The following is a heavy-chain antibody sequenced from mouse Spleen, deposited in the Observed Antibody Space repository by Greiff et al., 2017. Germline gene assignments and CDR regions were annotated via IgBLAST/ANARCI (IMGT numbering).Heavy chain of an antibody. CDR1: GYTFTSYG. CDR3: ARQDGSYWFAY. D-gene: IGHD1-1*02. CDR2: IYPRSGKT. Sequence: QVHVKQSGAELARPGASVKLSCKASGYTFTSYGISWVKQRTGQGLEWIGEIYPRSGKTYYNEKFKGKATLTADKSSSTAYMELRSLTSEDSAVYFCARQDGSYWFAYWGQGTLVTVSA. V-gene: IGHV1-81*01. J-gene: IGHJ3*01.